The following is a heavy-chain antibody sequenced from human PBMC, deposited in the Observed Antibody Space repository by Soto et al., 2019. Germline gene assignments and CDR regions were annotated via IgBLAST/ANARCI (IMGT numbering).Heavy chain of an antibody. CDR3: AKYGVEWFGESHPEANFDY. V-gene: IGHV3-30*18. Sequence: PGGSLRLSCAASGLTFSSYGMHWVRQAPGKGLEWVAVISYDGSNKYYADSVKGRFTISRDNSKNTLYLQMNSPRAEDTAVYYCAKYGVEWFGESHPEANFDYWGKGTLVTVSS. CDR1: GLTFSSYG. D-gene: IGHD3-10*01. J-gene: IGHJ4*02. CDR2: ISYDGSNK.